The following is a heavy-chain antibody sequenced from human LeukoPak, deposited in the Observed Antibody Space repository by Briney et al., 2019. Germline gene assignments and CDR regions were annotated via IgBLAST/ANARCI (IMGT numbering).Heavy chain of an antibody. CDR3: WRARGRQQLIPIHVY. CDR1: GFTFSSYS. J-gene: IGHJ4*02. V-gene: IGHV3-48*01. CDR2: ISSSSSTI. Sequence: GGSLRLSCAASGFTFSSYSMNWVRQAPGKGLEWVSYISSSSSTIYYADSVKGRFTISRDNAKNSLYLQMNSLRAEDTAVYYRWRARGRQQLIPIHVYWGEGNLVTVSS. D-gene: IGHD6-13*01.